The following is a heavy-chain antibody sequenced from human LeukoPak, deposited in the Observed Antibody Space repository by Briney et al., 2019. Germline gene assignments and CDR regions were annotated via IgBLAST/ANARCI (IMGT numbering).Heavy chain of an antibody. CDR3: ARQQVSRGFDY. J-gene: IGHJ4*02. Sequence: KPSETLSLTCTVSGGSISSGGYYWSWIRQHPGKGLEWIGYIYYSGSTYYNPSLKSRVTISVDTSKNQFSLKLSSVTAADTAVYYCARQQVSRGFDYWGQGTLVTVSS. CDR2: IYYSGST. D-gene: IGHD6-13*01. V-gene: IGHV4-31*03. CDR1: GGSISSGGYY.